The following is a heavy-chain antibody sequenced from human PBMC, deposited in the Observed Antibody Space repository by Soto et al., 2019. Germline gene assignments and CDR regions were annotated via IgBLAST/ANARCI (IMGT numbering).Heavy chain of an antibody. D-gene: IGHD3-16*02. J-gene: IGHJ4*02. CDR2: IHYSAGT. Sequence: QVQLQESGPRLVKPSQTLSLTCSVSGDSINTGNFFWAWIRQHPGKGLEWIGYIHYSAGTFYKPYLKSRVTISVDTSSNQFFLNLSSVTAADTAVYYCARTFVKGILNVFKLWGQGTLFTVTS. CDR3: ARTFVKGILNVFKL. V-gene: IGHV4-31*03. CDR1: GDSINTGNFF.